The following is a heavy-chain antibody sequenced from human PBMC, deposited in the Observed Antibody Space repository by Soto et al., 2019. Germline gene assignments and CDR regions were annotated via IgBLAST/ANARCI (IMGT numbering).Heavy chain of an antibody. CDR3: IRANARHWLVVYAFDI. V-gene: IGHV3-49*03. CDR2: IRSKAYGGTT. Sequence: GGSLRLSCTASGFTFGDYAMSWFRQAPGKGLEWVGFIRSKAYGGTTEYAASVKGRFTISRDDSKSIAYLQMNSLKTEDTAVYYCIRANARHWLVVYAFDIWGQGTMVTVPS. J-gene: IGHJ3*02. CDR1: GFTFGDYA. D-gene: IGHD6-19*01.